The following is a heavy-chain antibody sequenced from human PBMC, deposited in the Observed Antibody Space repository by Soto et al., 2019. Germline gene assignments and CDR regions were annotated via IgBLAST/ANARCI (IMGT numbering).Heavy chain of an antibody. CDR3: AREDYGDYGGYFDY. D-gene: IGHD4-17*01. V-gene: IGHV4-30-2*01. Sequence: QLQLQESGSGLVKPSQTLSLTCTVSGGSIRTGGYSWSWIRQPPGKGLEWIGNTYHSGNPYYNPSIKSRVTISVDGSKTQFSLKVSSVTAADTAVYYCAREDYGDYGGYFDYWGQGSLVTVSS. CDR1: GGSIRTGGYS. CDR2: TYHSGNP. J-gene: IGHJ4*02.